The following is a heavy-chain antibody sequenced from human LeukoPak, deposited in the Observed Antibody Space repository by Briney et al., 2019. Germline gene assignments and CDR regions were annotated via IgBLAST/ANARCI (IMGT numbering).Heavy chain of an antibody. D-gene: IGHD2-21*02. V-gene: IGHV3-30-3*01. CDR1: GFTFRRYA. Sequence: PGRSLRLSCAASGFTFRRYAMHWVHQAPGKGLEWVAVISYDGSNKYYADSVKGRFTTSRDNSKNTLYLQMNSLRAEDTAVYYCASDSYCGGDCYSAYDYWGQGTLVTVSS. CDR2: ISYDGSNK. CDR3: ASDSYCGGDCYSAYDY. J-gene: IGHJ4*02.